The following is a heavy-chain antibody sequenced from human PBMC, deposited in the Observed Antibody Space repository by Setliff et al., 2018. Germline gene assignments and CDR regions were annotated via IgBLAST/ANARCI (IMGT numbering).Heavy chain of an antibody. D-gene: IGHD6-19*01. Sequence: EASVKVSCKTSGGTFSSFAVSWVRQAPGQRPEWMGRLIPFFGTTIYAQKFQGRVTITADQSTSTVFMELNSLRSEDTAFYYCARDSRQWLEGGASGDMDIWGQGTAVTVSS. J-gene: IGHJ6*02. CDR2: LIPFFGTT. CDR3: ARDSRQWLEGGASGDMDI. V-gene: IGHV1-69*13. CDR1: GGTFSSFA.